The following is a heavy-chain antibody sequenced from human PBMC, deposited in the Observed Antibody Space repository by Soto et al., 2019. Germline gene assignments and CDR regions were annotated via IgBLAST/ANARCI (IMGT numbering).Heavy chain of an antibody. Sequence: ASVKVSCKASGYTFTSYDINWVRQATGQGLEWMGWMNPNSGKTAYAQKFQGRITMTRNTSLSTAYMVLSSLRSEDTAVYYCARATPIFFVVVPSHPRNWFDPWGQGTLVTVSS. J-gene: IGHJ5*02. CDR3: ARATPIFFVVVPSHPRNWFDP. D-gene: IGHD2-2*01. V-gene: IGHV1-8*01. CDR1: GYTFTSYD. CDR2: MNPNSGKT.